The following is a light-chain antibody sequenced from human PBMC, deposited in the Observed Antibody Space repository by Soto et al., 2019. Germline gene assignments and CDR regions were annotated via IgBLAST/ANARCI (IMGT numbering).Light chain of an antibody. CDR3: QQYDNYPYT. Sequence: DIQMTQSPSTLSASVGDRVIITCRASQSINTWLAWYQQKPGKAPKILIYKASSLESGVPSRFSGSGSGTDFTLSLSSLQPDDFATYYCQQYDNYPYTFGQGAKLEIK. CDR1: QSINTW. J-gene: IGKJ2*01. CDR2: KAS. V-gene: IGKV1-5*03.